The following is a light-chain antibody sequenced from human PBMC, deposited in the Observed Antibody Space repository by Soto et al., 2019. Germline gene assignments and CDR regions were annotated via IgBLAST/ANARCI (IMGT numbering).Light chain of an antibody. CDR2: EVR. J-gene: IGLJ2*01. Sequence: QSALTQPASVAGSPGQSITISCAGTMRDVGAYNLVSWYQQHPGRAPQLIIYEVRNRPSGISFRFSGSKSGNTASLTISGLQAEDEADYYCSSYTSKSSLIFGGGTKLTVL. CDR1: MRDVGAYNL. V-gene: IGLV2-14*01. CDR3: SSYTSKSSLI.